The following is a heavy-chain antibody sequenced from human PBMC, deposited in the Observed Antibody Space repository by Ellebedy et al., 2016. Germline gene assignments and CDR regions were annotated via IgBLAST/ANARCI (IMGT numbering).Heavy chain of an antibody. CDR2: ISSSGSTI. J-gene: IGHJ6*03. D-gene: IGHD6-19*01. CDR1: GFTFSDYY. Sequence: GESLKISXAASGFTFSDYYMTWIRQAPGKGLEWVSYISSSGSTISYADSVKGRFTISRDNAKNSLYLQMNSLRDEDTAVYYCARAGLDLYCMDVWGKGTTVTVSS. CDR3: ARAGLDLYCMDV. V-gene: IGHV3-11*04.